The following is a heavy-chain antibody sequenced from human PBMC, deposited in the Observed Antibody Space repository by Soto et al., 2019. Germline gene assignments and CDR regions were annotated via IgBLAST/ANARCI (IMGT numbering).Heavy chain of an antibody. CDR1: GFTFSSYS. D-gene: IGHD6-13*01. Sequence: PGGSLRLSCAASGFTFSSYSMNWVRQAPGKGLEWVSYISSSSSTIYYADSVKGRFTISRDNAKNSLYLQMNSLRAEDTAVYYCAREYSSSWHLGFDYWGQGTLVTV. J-gene: IGHJ4*02. CDR3: AREYSSSWHLGFDY. V-gene: IGHV3-48*01. CDR2: ISSSSSTI.